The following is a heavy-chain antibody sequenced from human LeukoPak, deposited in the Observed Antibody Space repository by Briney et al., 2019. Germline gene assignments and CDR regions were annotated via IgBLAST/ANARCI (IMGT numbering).Heavy chain of an antibody. V-gene: IGHV1-46*03. J-gene: IGHJ3*02. Sequence: GASVKVSCKASGYTFTSYYMHWVRQAPGQGLEWMGIINPSGGSTSYAQTFQGRVTMTSDTSTSPVYMELSSLRTEDTAVYYCARAWYYDFWSGYSNDAFDIWGQGTMVTVSS. D-gene: IGHD3-3*01. CDR1: GYTFTSYY. CDR2: INPSGGST. CDR3: ARAWYYDFWSGYSNDAFDI.